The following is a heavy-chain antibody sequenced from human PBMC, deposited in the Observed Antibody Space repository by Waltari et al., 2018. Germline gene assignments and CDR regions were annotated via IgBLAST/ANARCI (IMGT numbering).Heavy chain of an antibody. V-gene: IGHV3-48*01. D-gene: IGHD2-2*01. CDR3: ATLVVPAASLGYYYGMDV. CDR2: ISSSSSTI. Sequence: EVQLVESGGGLVQPGGSLRLSCAASGFPFSSYSMHWVRQGPGKGLEWVSYISSSSSTIYYADSVKGRFTISRDNAKNSLYLQMNSLRAEDTAVYYCATLVVPAASLGYYYGMDVWGQGTTVTVSS. J-gene: IGHJ6*02. CDR1: GFPFSSYS.